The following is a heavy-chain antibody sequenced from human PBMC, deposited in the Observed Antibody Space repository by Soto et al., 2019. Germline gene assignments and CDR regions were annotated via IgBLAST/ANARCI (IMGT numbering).Heavy chain of an antibody. Sequence: SETLSLTCTVSGGSISSGGYYWSWIRQHPGKGLEWIGYIYYSGSTYYNPSLKSRVTISVDTSKNQFSLKLSSVTAADTAVYYCARDRGLNYYDSSRRAFDIWGQGTMVTVS. CDR3: ARDRGLNYYDSSRRAFDI. CDR2: IYYSGST. V-gene: IGHV4-31*03. CDR1: GGSISSGGYY. D-gene: IGHD3-22*01. J-gene: IGHJ3*02.